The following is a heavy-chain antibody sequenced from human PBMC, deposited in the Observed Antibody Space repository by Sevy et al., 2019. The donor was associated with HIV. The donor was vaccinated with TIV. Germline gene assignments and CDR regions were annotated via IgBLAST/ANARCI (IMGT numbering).Heavy chain of an antibody. V-gene: IGHV3-21*01. CDR2: ISSSSSYI. D-gene: IGHD6-6*01. CDR1: GFTFSSYS. CDR3: ARDLPGIAARRDNYFDY. J-gene: IGHJ4*02. Sequence: GGSLRLSCAASGFTFSSYSMNWVRQAPGKGLEWVSSISSSSSYIYYADSVKGRFTISRDNAKNSLYLQMNSLRAEETAVYYCARDLPGIAARRDNYFDYWGQGTLVTVSS.